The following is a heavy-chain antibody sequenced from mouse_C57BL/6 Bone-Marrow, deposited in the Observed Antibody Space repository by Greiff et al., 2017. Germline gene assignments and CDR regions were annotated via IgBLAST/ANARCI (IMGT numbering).Heavy chain of an antibody. J-gene: IGHJ4*01. Sequence: QVQLQQSGAELARPGASVKLSCKASGYTFTSYGISWVKQRTGQGLEWIGEIYPRSGNTYYNEKFKGKATLTADKSSSTAYMELRSLTSEDSAVYFCARSGSLRRGYAMDNWGQGTSVTVSS. CDR2: IYPRSGNT. CDR1: GYTFTSYG. CDR3: ARSGSLRRGYAMDN. D-gene: IGHD2-12*01. V-gene: IGHV1-81*01.